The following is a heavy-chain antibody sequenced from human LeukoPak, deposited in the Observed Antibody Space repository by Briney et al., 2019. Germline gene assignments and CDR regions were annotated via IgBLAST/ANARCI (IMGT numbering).Heavy chain of an antibody. V-gene: IGHV3-20*03. CDR1: EGTTDDYV. J-gene: IGHJ4*02. D-gene: IGHD6-13*01. Sequence: GGSRRLSFAASEGTTDDYVRVWVGQAQGGGLGWFSGINWDGTNTYYAESVKGRFTISRDSAEKSLYLQMNSLRDDDTAFYYCVKDLSSNWYSFDYWGQGTLVTVSS. CDR2: INWDGTNT. CDR3: VKDLSSNWYSFDY.